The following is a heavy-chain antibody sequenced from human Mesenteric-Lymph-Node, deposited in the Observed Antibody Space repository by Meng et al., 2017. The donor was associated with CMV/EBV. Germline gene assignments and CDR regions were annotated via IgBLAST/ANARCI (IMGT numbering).Heavy chain of an antibody. CDR1: RGGYS. J-gene: IGHJ5*02. D-gene: IGHD6-13*01. CDR3: ARQDIAAAGTPGGTNWFDP. V-gene: IGHV4-31*02. CDR2: IYYSGST. Sequence: RGGYSWSWIRQHPGKGLEWIGYIYYSGSTYYNPSLKSRVTISVDTSKNQFSLKLSSVTAADTAVYYCARQDIAAAGTPGGTNWFDPWGQGTLVTVSS.